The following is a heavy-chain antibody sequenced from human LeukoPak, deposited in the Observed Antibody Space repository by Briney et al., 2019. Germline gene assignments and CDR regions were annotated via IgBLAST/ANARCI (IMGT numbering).Heavy chain of an antibody. J-gene: IGHJ4*02. D-gene: IGHD2-21*02. CDR3: ARLCGGDCYSGLDY. CDR2: ISSGSSTI. V-gene: IGHV3-48*03. Sequence: GGSLRLPCAASGFTFSSYEMNWVRQAPGRGLEYLSYISSGSSTISYADSVKGRFTISRDNAKNSLYLQMNSLRAEDTAVYYCARLCGGDCYSGLDYWGQGTLVTVSS. CDR1: GFTFSSYE.